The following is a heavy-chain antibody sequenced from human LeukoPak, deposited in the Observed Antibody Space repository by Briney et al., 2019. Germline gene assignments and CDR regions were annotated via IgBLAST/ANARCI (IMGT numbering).Heavy chain of an antibody. CDR2: IKLGVST. J-gene: IGHJ6*03. V-gene: IGHV4-34*04. CDR3: ARGSSGSDYYNSMDV. CDR1: GGSFSDYN. D-gene: IGHD6-19*01. Sequence: SETLSLTCVLYGGSFSDYNWIWLRQPPGKGRKWIGEIKLGVSTTLNPSLRSLANCSVDPSTNQVSWKCGPVPAADTAVYFCARGSSGSDYYNSMDVWGKGTTAIVSS.